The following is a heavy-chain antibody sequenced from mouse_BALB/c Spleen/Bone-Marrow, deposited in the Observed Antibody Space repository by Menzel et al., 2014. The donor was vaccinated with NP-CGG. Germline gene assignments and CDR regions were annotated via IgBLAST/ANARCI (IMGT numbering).Heavy chain of an antibody. J-gene: IGHJ1*01. V-gene: IGHV14-3*02. CDR3: ASYRYGWYFDV. CDR2: IDPANGNT. Sequence: DVKLVESGAELVKPGASVKLSCTASGFNIKDTYMHWVKQRPEQDLEWIGRIDPANGNTKYDPKFQGKATITADTSSNTAYLQLSSLTSEDTAVYYCASYRYGWYFDVWGAGTTVTVSS. CDR1: GFNIKDTY. D-gene: IGHD2-14*01.